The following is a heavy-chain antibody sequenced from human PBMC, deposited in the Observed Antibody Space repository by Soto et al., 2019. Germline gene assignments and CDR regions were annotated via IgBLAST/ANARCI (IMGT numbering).Heavy chain of an antibody. CDR3: ARDGAGNSFYFDY. J-gene: IGHJ4*02. V-gene: IGHV3-74*01. CDR2: INTDGSGT. CDR1: GLNFGSDV. D-gene: IGHD6-13*01. Sequence: PVGSQRLSCAASGLNFGSDVVHWVRKAPGKGLVWVSRINTDGSGTTYVDSVKGRFTISRDNAKNLLYVQMNSLRVEDTAVYYCARDGAGNSFYFDYWGQGALVTVSS.